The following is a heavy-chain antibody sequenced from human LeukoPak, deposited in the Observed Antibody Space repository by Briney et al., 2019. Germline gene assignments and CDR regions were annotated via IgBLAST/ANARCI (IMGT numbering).Heavy chain of an antibody. J-gene: IGHJ1*01. CDR2: IKSDGKT. D-gene: IGHD3-22*01. CDR1: GFTFSRYW. Sequence: PAGSLRLSCEASGFTFSRYWMHWVRQAPGKGLVWVSRIKSDGKTNYADSVKGRFTISRDNAKNTVSLQMDSLRAEDTGVYYCARAPSEVGGYYPEYFRHWGPGTLVTVSS. CDR3: ARAPSEVGGYYPEYFRH. V-gene: IGHV3-74*01.